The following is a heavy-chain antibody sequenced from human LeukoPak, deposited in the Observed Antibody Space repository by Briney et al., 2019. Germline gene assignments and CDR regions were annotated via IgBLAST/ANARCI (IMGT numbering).Heavy chain of an antibody. CDR2: ISAYNGNT. V-gene: IGHV1-18*01. CDR3: ARKDCSGGSCCSDPEFDY. CDR1: GYTFTSYG. D-gene: IGHD2-15*01. J-gene: IGHJ4*02. Sequence: ASVKVSCKASGYTFTSYGISWVRQAPGQGLEWMGWISAYNGNTNYAQKLQGRVTMTTDTSTSTAYMELRSLRSDDTAVYYCARKDCSGGSCCSDPEFDYWGQGTLVTVSS.